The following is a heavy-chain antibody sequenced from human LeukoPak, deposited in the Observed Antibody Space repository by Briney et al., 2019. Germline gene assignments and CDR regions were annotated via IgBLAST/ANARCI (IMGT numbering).Heavy chain of an antibody. Sequence: ASVKVSCKVSGYTLTELSMHWVRQAPGKGLEWMGGFDPEDGETIYAQKFQGRVTMTRDTSTSTVYMELSSLRSEDTAVYYCARVFGGYFDYWGQGTLVTVSS. V-gene: IGHV1-24*01. CDR2: FDPEDGET. CDR3: ARVFGGYFDY. D-gene: IGHD3-10*01. J-gene: IGHJ4*02. CDR1: GYTLTELS.